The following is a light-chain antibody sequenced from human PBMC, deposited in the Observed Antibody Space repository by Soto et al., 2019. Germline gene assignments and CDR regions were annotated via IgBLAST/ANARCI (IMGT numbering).Light chain of an antibody. CDR3: QQYGSLPPFT. J-gene: IGKJ3*01. CDR1: QSVSSSY. Sequence: EIVLTQSPGTLSLSPGERATLSCRASQSVSSSYLAWYQQKPGQATRLLIYGASSRPTGIPDRFSGSGSATNFTLTISRLETEDFAVYYCQQYGSLPPFTFGPGTKVDIK. V-gene: IGKV3-20*01. CDR2: GAS.